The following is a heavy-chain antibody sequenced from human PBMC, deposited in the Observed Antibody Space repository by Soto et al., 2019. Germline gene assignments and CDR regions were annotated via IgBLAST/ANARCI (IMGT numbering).Heavy chain of an antibody. V-gene: IGHV1-18*01. CDR2: ISAYNGNT. CDR1: GYTFTNYD. Sequence: ASVKVSCKASGYTFTNYDISWVRQAPGQGLEWMGWISAYNGNTNYAQKLQGRVTMTTDTSTSTAYMELRSLRSDDTAVYYCARGNIVVPAAMGPYFDYWGQGTLVTVSS. D-gene: IGHD2-2*01. CDR3: ARGNIVVPAAMGPYFDY. J-gene: IGHJ4*02.